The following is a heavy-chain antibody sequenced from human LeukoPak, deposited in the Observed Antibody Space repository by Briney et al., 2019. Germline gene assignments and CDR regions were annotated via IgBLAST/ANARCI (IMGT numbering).Heavy chain of an antibody. CDR3: AGEDNSSGYRPFDI. V-gene: IGHV1-2*06. CDR2: INPNNGGT. CDR1: GYTLTGYY. J-gene: IGHJ3*02. D-gene: IGHD3-22*01. Sequence: GASMKVSCKASGYTLTGYYIHWVRQAPGQGLEWMGRINPNNGGTNYAQKFQGRVTMTRDMSMSTAYMELSRLRSVDTAVYYCAGEDNSSGYRPFDIWGQGTMVTVPS.